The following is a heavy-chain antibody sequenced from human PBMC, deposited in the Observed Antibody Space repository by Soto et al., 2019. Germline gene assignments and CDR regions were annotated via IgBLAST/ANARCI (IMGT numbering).Heavy chain of an antibody. J-gene: IGHJ4*02. V-gene: IGHV1-18*01. Sequence: QIQLVQSGAEVKQPGASVKVSCKASGYIFSSYGVSWVRQAPGQGLEWMAWISAYNGNTNYVEKLQGRITMTTDTSTSTAYMELRSLRSDDTAVYYCARDGSPYGSGSYYDDYWGQGTLLTVSS. CDR2: ISAYNGNT. D-gene: IGHD3-10*01. CDR1: GYIFSSYG. CDR3: ARDGSPYGSGSYYDDY.